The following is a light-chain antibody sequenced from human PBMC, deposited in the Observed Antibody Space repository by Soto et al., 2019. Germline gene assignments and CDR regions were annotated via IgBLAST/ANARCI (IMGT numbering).Light chain of an antibody. CDR3: QLYGSSPPYT. CDR1: QTVGSNY. V-gene: IGKV3-20*01. J-gene: IGKJ2*01. CDR2: GAS. Sequence: EIVLTQSPGTLSLSPGERATLSCRASQTVGSNYLAWYQQKPGQAPRLLIDGASSRATGIPDRFSGSGSGADCALTIGRLEPEDFAVYYGQLYGSSPPYTFGRGAKLEIK.